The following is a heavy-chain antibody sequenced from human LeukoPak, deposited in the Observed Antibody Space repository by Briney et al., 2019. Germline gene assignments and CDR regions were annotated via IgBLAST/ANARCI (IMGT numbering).Heavy chain of an antibody. D-gene: IGHD3-3*01. Sequence: GGSLRLSCAASRFTFSAYAMSWVRQAPGEGLEWVSGISSSGGSTYYADSVKGRFTISRDNSKNTLYLQMNSLRAEDTAVYYCAKAISPRLDYYYGMDVWGQGTTVTVSS. J-gene: IGHJ6*02. CDR1: RFTFSAYA. CDR3: AKAISPRLDYYYGMDV. CDR2: ISSSGGST. V-gene: IGHV3-23*01.